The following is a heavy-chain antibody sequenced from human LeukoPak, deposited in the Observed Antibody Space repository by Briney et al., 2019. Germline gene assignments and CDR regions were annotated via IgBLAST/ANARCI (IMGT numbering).Heavy chain of an antibody. CDR2: INPNSGGT. J-gene: IGHJ3*02. V-gene: IGHV1-2*02. CDR3: ARCPSGYDDFDI. CDR1: GYTFTGYY. D-gene: IGHD1-26*01. Sequence: ASVKVSCKASGYTFTGYYMHWVRQAPGQGLEWMGWINPNSGGTNDAQKFQGRVTMTRDTSISTAYMELSRLRSDDTAVYYCARCPSGYDDFDIWGQGTMVTVSS.